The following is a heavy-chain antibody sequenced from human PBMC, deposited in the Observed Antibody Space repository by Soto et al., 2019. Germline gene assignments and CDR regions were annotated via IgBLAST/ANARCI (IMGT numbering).Heavy chain of an antibody. CDR2: INPNSGGT. Sequence: QVQLVQSGAEVKKPGASVKVSCKASGYTFTGYYMHWVRQAPGQGLEWMGWINPNSGGTNYAQKFQGWVTMTRDTSISTAYMELSRLRSDDTAVYYCARADTAMDYSGYYGMDVWGQGTTVTVSS. J-gene: IGHJ6*02. D-gene: IGHD5-18*01. CDR3: ARADTAMDYSGYYGMDV. V-gene: IGHV1-2*04. CDR1: GYTFTGYY.